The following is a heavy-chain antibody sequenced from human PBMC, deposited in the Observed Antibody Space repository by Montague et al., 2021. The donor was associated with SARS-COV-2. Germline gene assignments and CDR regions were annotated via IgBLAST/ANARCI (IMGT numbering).Heavy chain of an antibody. D-gene: IGHD5-12*01. CDR1: GGSITTNNW. CDR2: IYHSGST. Sequence: SETLSLTCAVSGGSITTNNWWNWVRQSPGKGLEWIGEIYHSGSTNYNPSLKSRVTISVDRSTNQFSLSLTSVTAADTAVYYCARLQGGRRLMDYWGQGTLVTVPS. CDR3: ARLQGGRRLMDY. J-gene: IGHJ4*02. V-gene: IGHV4-4*02.